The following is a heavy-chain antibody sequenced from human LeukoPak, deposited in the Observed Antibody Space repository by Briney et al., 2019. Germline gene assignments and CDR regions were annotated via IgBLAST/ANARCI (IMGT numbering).Heavy chain of an antibody. J-gene: IGHJ1*01. CDR3: AKDHSSGWQDKYFQH. CDR1: GFTFSSYA. Sequence: GGPLRLSCAASGFTFSSYAMSWARQAPGKGLEWVSAISGSGGSTYYADSVKGRFTISRDNSKNTLYLQMNSLRAEDTAVYYCAKDHSSGWQDKYFQHWGQGTLVTVPS. CDR2: ISGSGGST. D-gene: IGHD6-19*01. V-gene: IGHV3-23*01.